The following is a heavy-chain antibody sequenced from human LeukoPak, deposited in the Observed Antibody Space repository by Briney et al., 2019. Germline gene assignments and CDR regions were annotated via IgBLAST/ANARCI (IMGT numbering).Heavy chain of an antibody. D-gene: IGHD5-12*01. CDR2: ISSSRSYI. Sequence: GGSLRLSCAASGFTFSSYSMNWVRQAPGKGLEWVSSISSSRSYIYYADSVKGRFTISRDNAKNSLYLQMNSLRAEDTAVYYCARDVLSWLRTFDIWGQGTMVTVSS. CDR3: ARDVLSWLRTFDI. CDR1: GFTFSSYS. J-gene: IGHJ3*02. V-gene: IGHV3-21*01.